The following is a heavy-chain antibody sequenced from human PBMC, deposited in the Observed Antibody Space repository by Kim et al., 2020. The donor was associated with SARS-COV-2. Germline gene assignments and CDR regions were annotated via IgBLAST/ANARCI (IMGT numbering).Heavy chain of an antibody. CDR1: GFTFSSYW. CDR3: ARDSYSSSWSAGTYYYFYCMDV. V-gene: IGHV3-7*01. D-gene: IGHD6-13*01. Sequence: GGSLRLSCAASGFTFSSYWMSWVRQAPGKGLEWVANIKQDGSEKYYVDSVKGRFTISRDNSKNSLYLQMNSLRAEDTAVYYCARDSYSSSWSAGTYYYFYCMDVWGQGTTVTVSS. CDR2: IKQDGSEK. J-gene: IGHJ6*02.